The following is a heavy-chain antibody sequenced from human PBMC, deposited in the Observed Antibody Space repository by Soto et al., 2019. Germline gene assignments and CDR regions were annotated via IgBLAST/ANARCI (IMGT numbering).Heavy chain of an antibody. CDR1: GFTFDDYA. Sequence: HPGGSLRLSCAASGFTFDDYAMHWVRQAPGKGLEWVSGISWNSGSIGYADSVKGRFTISRDNAKNSLYLQMNSLRAEDTALYYCAKDAGCSGGSCYSYYYYYYGMDVWGQGTTVTV. CDR2: ISWNSGSI. CDR3: AKDAGCSGGSCYSYYYYYYGMDV. J-gene: IGHJ6*02. V-gene: IGHV3-9*01. D-gene: IGHD2-15*01.